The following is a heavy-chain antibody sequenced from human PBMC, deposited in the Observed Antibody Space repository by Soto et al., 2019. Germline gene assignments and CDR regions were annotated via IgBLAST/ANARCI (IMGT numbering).Heavy chain of an antibody. Sequence: GGSLRLSCAASGFTFSSYGMHWVRQAPGKGLEWVAVISYDGSNKYYADSVKGRFTISRDNSKNTRYLQMNSLRAEDTAVYYCAKEVQSSGWYPEYFQHWGQGTLVTVSS. J-gene: IGHJ1*01. D-gene: IGHD6-19*01. CDR2: ISYDGSNK. CDR1: GFTFSSYG. V-gene: IGHV3-30*18. CDR3: AKEVQSSGWYPEYFQH.